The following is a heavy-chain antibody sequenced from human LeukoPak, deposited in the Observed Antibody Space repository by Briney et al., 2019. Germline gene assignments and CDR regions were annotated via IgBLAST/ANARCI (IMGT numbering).Heavy chain of an antibody. CDR1: GGSISSYY. CDR2: IYTSGST. V-gene: IGHV4-4*07. D-gene: IGHD1-14*01. J-gene: IGHJ6*03. Sequence: PSETLSLTCTVSGGSISSYYWSWIRQPAGKGLEWIGRIYTSGSTNYNPSLKSRVTISVDKSKNQFSLKLSSVTAADTAVYYCARGRDPPGYYYYYMDVWGKGTTVTVSS. CDR3: ARGRDPPGYYYYYMDV.